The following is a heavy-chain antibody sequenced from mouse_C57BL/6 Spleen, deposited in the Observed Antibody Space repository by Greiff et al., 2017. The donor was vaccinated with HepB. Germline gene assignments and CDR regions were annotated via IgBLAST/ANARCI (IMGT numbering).Heavy chain of an antibody. CDR3: AIGLRGDYAMDD. D-gene: IGHD2-4*01. V-gene: IGHV1-74*01. Sequence: QVQLQQPGAELVKPGASVKVSCKASGYTFTSYWMHWVKQRPGQGLEWIGRIYPSDSDTNYNQKFKGKATLTVDKSSSTAYMQLSSLTSEDSAVYYCAIGLRGDYAMDDWGQGTSVTVSS. J-gene: IGHJ4*01. CDR1: GYTFTSYW. CDR2: IYPSDSDT.